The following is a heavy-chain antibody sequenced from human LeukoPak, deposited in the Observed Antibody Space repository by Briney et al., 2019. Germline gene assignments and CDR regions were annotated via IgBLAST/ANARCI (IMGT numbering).Heavy chain of an antibody. CDR2: IDTSGAPI. CDR3: ARDMDTVPQSYGMDV. Sequence: GGSLRLSCAASGFTFSDSYMRWIRQAPGKGLESIAYIDTSGAPIYYADSVKGRFTISRDNAKNSLYLQMNSLRAEDTAVYYCARDMDTVPQSYGMDVWGQGTTVTVSS. D-gene: IGHD2-2*03. V-gene: IGHV3-11*04. CDR1: GFTFSDSY. J-gene: IGHJ6*02.